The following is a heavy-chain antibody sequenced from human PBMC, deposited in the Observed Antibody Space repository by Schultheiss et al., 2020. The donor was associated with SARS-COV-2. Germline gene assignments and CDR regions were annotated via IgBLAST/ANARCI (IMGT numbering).Heavy chain of an antibody. CDR1: GFTFSSYA. CDR3: ARDVSRGTIFGVVLIGFLDY. Sequence: GGSLRLSCSASGFTFSSYAMHWVRQAPGKGLEYVSAISSNGGSTYYADSVKGRFTISRDNSENRVYLQMNNLRVEDTAVYYCARDVSRGTIFGVVLIGFLDYWGQGTLVTVSS. V-gene: IGHV3-64*04. J-gene: IGHJ4*02. CDR2: ISSNGGST. D-gene: IGHD3-3*01.